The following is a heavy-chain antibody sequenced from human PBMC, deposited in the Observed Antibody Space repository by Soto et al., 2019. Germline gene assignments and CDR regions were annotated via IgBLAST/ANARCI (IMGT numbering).Heavy chain of an antibody. CDR1: GFTFSSYA. J-gene: IGHJ5*02. V-gene: IGHV3-30-3*01. Sequence: GGSLRLSCAASGFTFSSYAMHWVRQAPGKGLEWVAVISSDGSNKFYADAVKGRFTISRDSSENTLHLQMSSLRTEDTAEYHCARVVRFCSSPSCRGRNWFDPWGQGTRVTVS. D-gene: IGHD2-2*01. CDR3: ARVVRFCSSPSCRGRNWFDP. CDR2: ISSDGSNK.